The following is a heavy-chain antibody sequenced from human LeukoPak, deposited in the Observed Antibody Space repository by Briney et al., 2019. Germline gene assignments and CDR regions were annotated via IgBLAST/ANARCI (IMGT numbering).Heavy chain of an antibody. CDR2: IYSGGST. CDR3: ARGYCSSTSCYTPDKDY. J-gene: IGHJ4*02. Sequence: GGSLRLSCAASGFTVSSNYMSWVRQAPGKGLEWVSVIYSGGSTYYADSVKGRFTISRDNSKNTLYLQMNSLRAEDTAVYYCARGYCSSTSCYTPDKDYWGQGTLVTVSS. D-gene: IGHD2-2*02. CDR1: GFTVSSNY. V-gene: IGHV3-53*01.